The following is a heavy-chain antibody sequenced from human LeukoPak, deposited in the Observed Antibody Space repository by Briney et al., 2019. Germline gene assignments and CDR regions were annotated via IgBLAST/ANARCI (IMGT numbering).Heavy chain of an antibody. D-gene: IGHD3-10*01. Sequence: SGGSLRLSCAAAGFTLTNFWMHWVRQAPGKGLVWVSRINSDGSSTTYADSVKGRFTISRDNAKNTLYLQMDSLRAEDTAVYYCARGYFYSSGAPTYWGQGTLVTVSS. CDR1: GFTLTNFW. V-gene: IGHV3-74*01. CDR3: ARGYFYSSGAPTY. CDR2: INSDGSST. J-gene: IGHJ4*02.